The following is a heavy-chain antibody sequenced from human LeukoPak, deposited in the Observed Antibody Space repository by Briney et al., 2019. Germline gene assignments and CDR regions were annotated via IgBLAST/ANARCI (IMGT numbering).Heavy chain of an antibody. Sequence: PGGSLRLSCATSRFIFSSYWMTWVRRTPGKGLEWVGRIRNKANRYTTEYAASVKGRFTISRDDSKNSLYVQMNSLKTEDTAVYYCARGKDGGFDIWGQGTTVTVSS. V-gene: IGHV3-72*01. D-gene: IGHD2-15*01. CDR2: IRNKANRYTT. CDR3: ARGKDGGFDI. CDR1: RFIFSSYW. J-gene: IGHJ3*02.